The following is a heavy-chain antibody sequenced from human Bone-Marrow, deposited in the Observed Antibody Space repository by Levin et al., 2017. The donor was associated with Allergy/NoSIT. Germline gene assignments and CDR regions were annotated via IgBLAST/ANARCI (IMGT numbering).Heavy chain of an antibody. V-gene: IGHV1-18*04. CDR1: GYMFTDYG. D-gene: IGHD6-6*01. CDR2: ISADNGNT. CDR3: ARYSSSSSADEH. J-gene: IGHJ1*01. Sequence: GESLKISCRASGYMFTDYGISWVRQAPGQGLEWMGWISADNGNTNYLEKFQDRLSLTRDTTTSKVYMELRSLRFDDTAVYYCARYSSSSSADEHWGQGTLVTVSS.